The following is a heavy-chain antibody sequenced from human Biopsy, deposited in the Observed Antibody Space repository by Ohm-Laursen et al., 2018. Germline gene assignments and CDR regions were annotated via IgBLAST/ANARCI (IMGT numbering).Heavy chain of an antibody. V-gene: IGHV4-31*03. CDR1: GDSISSGGHY. CDR3: ARADMVTTIVDY. D-gene: IGHD5-12*01. Sequence: TRSLTCTVSGDSISSGGHYWSWIRQFPGKGLEWIAYIYHTGSTYYNPSLKSRLSIAIDTSKNQFSVSLRSVTAADTAVYYCARADMVTTIVDYWGQGTLVTVSS. CDR2: IYHTGST. J-gene: IGHJ4*02.